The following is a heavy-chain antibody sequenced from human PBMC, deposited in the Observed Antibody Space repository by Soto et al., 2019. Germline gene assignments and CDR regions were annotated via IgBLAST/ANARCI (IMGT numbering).Heavy chain of an antibody. CDR3: ARYPITMFRGVPTYYFDY. D-gene: IGHD3-10*01. CDR2: IYSGGST. V-gene: IGHV3-66*01. Sequence: EVQLVESGGGLVQPGGSLRLSCAASGFTVSSNYMSWVRQAPGKGLEWVSVIYSGGSTYYADSVKGRFTISRDNSKNTLYRQMNSLRAEDTAVYYCARYPITMFRGVPTYYFDYWGQGTLVTDFS. J-gene: IGHJ4*02. CDR1: GFTVSSNY.